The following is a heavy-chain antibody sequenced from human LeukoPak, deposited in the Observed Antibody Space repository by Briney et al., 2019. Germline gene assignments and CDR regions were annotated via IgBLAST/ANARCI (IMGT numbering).Heavy chain of an antibody. D-gene: IGHD3-9*01. Sequence: SETLSLTRTVSGDSISSNDYYWGCIRQPPGKGLEWIGDIYYSGNTYYNPSLKSRVTISVDTSKDQFSLKLSSVTAADTAVYYCVRRYSDIVTGYLYYFDYWGRGTLVTVSS. V-gene: IGHV4-39*01. J-gene: IGHJ4*02. CDR3: VRRYSDIVTGYLYYFDY. CDR2: IYYSGNT. CDR1: GDSISSNDYY.